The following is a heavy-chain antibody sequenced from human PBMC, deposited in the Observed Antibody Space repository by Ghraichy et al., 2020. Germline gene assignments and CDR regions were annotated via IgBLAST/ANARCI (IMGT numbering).Heavy chain of an antibody. CDR3: ARRPYSSSWTVYYFDY. V-gene: IGHV4-31*03. CDR2: IYYSGST. D-gene: IGHD6-13*01. Sequence: SETLYLTCTVSGGSISSGGYYWSWIRQHPGKGLEWIGYIYYSGSTYYNPSLKSRVTISVDTSKNQFSLKLSSVTAADTAVYYCARRPYSSSWTVYYFDYWGQGTLVTVSS. J-gene: IGHJ4*02. CDR1: GGSISSGGYY.